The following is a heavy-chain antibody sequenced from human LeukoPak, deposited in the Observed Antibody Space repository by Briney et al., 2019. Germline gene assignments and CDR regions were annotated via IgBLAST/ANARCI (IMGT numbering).Heavy chain of an antibody. CDR3: ARDLQWFDY. Sequence: SETLSLTCTVSGDSISSSSYYWGWIRQPPGKGLEWIGYIYYSGSTYYNPSLKSRVTISVDTSKNQFSLKLSSVTAADTAVYYCARDLQWFDYWGQGTLVTVSS. CDR2: IYYSGST. J-gene: IGHJ5*01. CDR1: GDSISSSSYY. V-gene: IGHV4-30-4*08.